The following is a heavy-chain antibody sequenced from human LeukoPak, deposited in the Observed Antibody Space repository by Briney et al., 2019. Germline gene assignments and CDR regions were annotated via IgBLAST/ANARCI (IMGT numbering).Heavy chain of an antibody. J-gene: IGHJ4*02. V-gene: IGHV3-23*01. CDR2: ISGNAGST. CDR1: RFSFSSYA. Sequence: PGGSLRLSCAASRFSFSSYAMSWVRQAPGKGLEWVSGISGNAGSTYYADSVKGRFTISRDNSKNTLYLQMNSLRAEDTAVYYCAKTSKGRSIAVAGTSFDYWGQGTLVTVSS. D-gene: IGHD6-19*01. CDR3: AKTSKGRSIAVAGTSFDY.